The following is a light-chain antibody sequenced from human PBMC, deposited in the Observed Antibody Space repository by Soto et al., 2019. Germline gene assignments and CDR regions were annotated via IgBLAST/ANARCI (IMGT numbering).Light chain of an antibody. J-gene: IGKJ4*01. V-gene: IGKV3-15*01. CDR1: QSVSSY. CDR3: QQYHNWPPT. Sequence: EIVFTQSPATLSLSPGERATLSCRASQSVSSYLAWYQQKPGQAPRLLIYGASTRATGIPASFSGSGSGTEFTLTISSLQSEDFALYYCQQYHNWPPTFGGGTKVDI. CDR2: GAS.